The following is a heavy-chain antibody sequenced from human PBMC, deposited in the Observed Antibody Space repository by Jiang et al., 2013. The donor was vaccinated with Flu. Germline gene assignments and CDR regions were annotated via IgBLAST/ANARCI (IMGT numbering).Heavy chain of an antibody. CDR3: AKDFTNFYDSSGYYYFDY. CDR2: ISGRDDST. D-gene: IGHD3-22*01. J-gene: IGHJ4*02. Sequence: AGSGFTFTRLCHELGPPGVQGKGLEWVSVISGRDDSTFYADSVKGRFTISRDNSKNTLYLRMHSLRADDTAVYYCAKDFTNFYDSSGYYYFDYWGQGTLVTVSS. CDR1: GFTFTRLC. V-gene: IGHV3-23*01.